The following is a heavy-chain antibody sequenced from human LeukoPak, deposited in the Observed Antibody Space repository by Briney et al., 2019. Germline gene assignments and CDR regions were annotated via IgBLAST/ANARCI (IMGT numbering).Heavy chain of an antibody. D-gene: IGHD6-13*01. Sequence: PSETLSLTCTVSGYSISSGYYWGWIRQPPGKGLEWIGSIYHSGSTYYNPSLKSRVTISVDTSKNRFSLKLSSVTAADTAVYYCARDPGSRLKTYNWFDPWGQGTLVTVSS. CDR2: IYHSGST. V-gene: IGHV4-38-2*02. CDR1: GYSISSGYY. J-gene: IGHJ5*02. CDR3: ARDPGSRLKTYNWFDP.